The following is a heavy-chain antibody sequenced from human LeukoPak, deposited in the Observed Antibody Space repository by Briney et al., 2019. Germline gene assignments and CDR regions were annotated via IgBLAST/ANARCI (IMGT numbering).Heavy chain of an antibody. Sequence: GGSLRLSCAASGFTFSSYGMHWVRQAPGKGLEWVAFIRYDGSNKYYADSVKGRFTISRDNSKNTLYLQMNSLRAEDTAVYYCARDRGSSWYLGWFDPWGQGTLVTVSS. D-gene: IGHD6-13*01. CDR3: ARDRGSSWYLGWFDP. V-gene: IGHV3-30*02. CDR2: IRYDGSNK. J-gene: IGHJ5*02. CDR1: GFTFSSYG.